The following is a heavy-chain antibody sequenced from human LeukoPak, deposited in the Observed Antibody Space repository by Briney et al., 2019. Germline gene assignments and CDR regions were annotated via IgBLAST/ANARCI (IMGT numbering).Heavy chain of an antibody. CDR3: TRGRSNYYGMDV. CDR1: DGSINSYY. Sequence: SETLSLTCSVSDGSINSYYWNWIRRPPGKGLEWIGYIYYNGNTNYSPSLKSRVTMSVDTSKNLFSLKVSSVTAADTAVYYCTRGRSNYYGMDVWGQGTTVTVSS. D-gene: IGHD1-26*01. V-gene: IGHV4-59*01. J-gene: IGHJ6*02. CDR2: IYYNGNT.